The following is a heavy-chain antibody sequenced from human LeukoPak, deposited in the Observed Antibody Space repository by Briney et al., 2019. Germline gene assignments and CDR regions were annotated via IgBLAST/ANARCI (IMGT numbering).Heavy chain of an antibody. D-gene: IGHD6-6*01. V-gene: IGHV4-34*01. CDR3: ARDRSSIAALDY. Sequence: SETLSLTCAVYGVSFSGYYWSWIRQPPGKGLEWIGEINHSGSTNYNPSLKSRVTISVDTSKNQFSLKLSSVTAADTAVYYCARDRSSIAALDYWGQGTLVTVSS. CDR2: INHSGST. J-gene: IGHJ4*02. CDR1: GVSFSGYY.